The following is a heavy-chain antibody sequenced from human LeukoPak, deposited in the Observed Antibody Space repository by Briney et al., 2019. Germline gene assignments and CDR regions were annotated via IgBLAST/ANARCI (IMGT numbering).Heavy chain of an antibody. V-gene: IGHV3-53*04. J-gene: IGHJ4*02. Sequence: GGSLRLSCAASGFTVSNSYMSWVRQAAGKGLEWVSVIYRDCNTYYADSVKGRFTISRHNYKNTLFLQMNSLRAEDTAVYYCPRMCYYDGSDYYCDYWGQGTLDTVSS. CDR3: PRMCYYDGSDYYCDY. CDR1: GFTVSNSY. D-gene: IGHD3-22*01. CDR2: IYRDCNT.